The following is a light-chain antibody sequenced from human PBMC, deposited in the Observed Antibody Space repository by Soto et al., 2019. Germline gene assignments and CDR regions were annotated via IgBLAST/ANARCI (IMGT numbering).Light chain of an antibody. Sequence: QSVLTQPPSASGSPGQSVTISCIGTASDIGRYNYVSWYQHHPGKAPKLIIYEVTNRHSGVPDRFSGSKSGNTASLTVSGLQADDEADYYCNSSVGSNDYVFGTGTKVTVL. CDR3: NSSVGSNDYV. V-gene: IGLV2-8*01. J-gene: IGLJ1*01. CDR1: ASDIGRYNY. CDR2: EVT.